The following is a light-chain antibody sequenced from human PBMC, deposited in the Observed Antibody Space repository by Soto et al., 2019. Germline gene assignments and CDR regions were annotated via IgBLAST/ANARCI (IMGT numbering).Light chain of an antibody. V-gene: IGLV1-40*01. CDR3: QVWDSSSDHVV. Sequence: QSVLTQPPSVSGAPGQRVTISCTGSSSNIGAGYDVHWYQQLPGTAPKLLIYGNSNRPSGIPERFSGSNSGNTATLTISRVEAGDEADYYCQVWDSSSDHVVFGGGTKVTVL. J-gene: IGLJ2*01. CDR2: GNS. CDR1: SSNIGAGYD.